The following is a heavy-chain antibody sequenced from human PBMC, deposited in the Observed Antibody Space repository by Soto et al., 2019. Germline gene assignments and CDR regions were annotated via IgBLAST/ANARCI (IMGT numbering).Heavy chain of an antibody. CDR2: IYYSGST. D-gene: IGHD6-6*01. J-gene: IGHJ4*02. CDR1: DGSISSGGYY. Sequence: PSETLSLTCTVSDGSISSGGYYWSWIRQPPGRGPEWIGSIYYSGSTYYNPSLKSRVTISVDTSKNQFSLKLSSVTAADTAVYYCARQGAKQLHKSHFDYWGQGTLVTVSS. CDR3: ARQGAKQLHKSHFDY. V-gene: IGHV4-39*01.